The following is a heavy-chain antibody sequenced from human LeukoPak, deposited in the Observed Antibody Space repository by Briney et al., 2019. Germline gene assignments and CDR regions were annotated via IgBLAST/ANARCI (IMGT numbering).Heavy chain of an antibody. V-gene: IGHV3-30*18. CDR2: ISYDGSNK. CDR1: GFTFSSYG. CDR3: AKDVLLWFGESKDY. J-gene: IGHJ4*02. D-gene: IGHD3-10*01. Sequence: GRSLRLSCAASGFTFSSYGMHWVRQAPGKGLEWVAVISYDGSNKYHADSVKGRFTISRDNSKNTLYLQMNSLRAEDTAVYYCAKDVLLWFGESKDYWGQGTLVTVSS.